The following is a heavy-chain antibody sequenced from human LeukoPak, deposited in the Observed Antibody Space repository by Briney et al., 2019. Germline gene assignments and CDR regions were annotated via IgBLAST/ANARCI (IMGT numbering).Heavy chain of an antibody. Sequence: GGSLRLSCAASGFTFSSYSMNWVRQAPGKGLEWVSSISSSSSYIYYADSVKGRFTISRDNAKNSLYLQMNSLRAEDTAVYYCAREQDLRGYSYGDFDYWGQGTLVTASS. V-gene: IGHV3-21*01. J-gene: IGHJ4*02. CDR3: AREQDLRGYSYGDFDY. D-gene: IGHD5-18*01. CDR1: GFTFSSYS. CDR2: ISSSSSYI.